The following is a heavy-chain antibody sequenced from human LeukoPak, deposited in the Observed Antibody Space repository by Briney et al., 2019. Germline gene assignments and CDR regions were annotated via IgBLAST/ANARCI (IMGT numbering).Heavy chain of an antibody. CDR3: ARGRSSLVAAGRNWFDP. CDR1: GVTFSSYA. J-gene: IGHJ5*02. D-gene: IGHD2-15*01. V-gene: IGHV1-69*13. Sequence: ASVKVSCKASGVTFSSYAISCVRQAPGQGLEWGGEIIPIFGTANYAQKCQGRVTITAHESTSTAYMELSSLRSEDTAVYYCARGRSSLVAAGRNWFDPWGQGTLVTVSS. CDR2: IIPIFGTA.